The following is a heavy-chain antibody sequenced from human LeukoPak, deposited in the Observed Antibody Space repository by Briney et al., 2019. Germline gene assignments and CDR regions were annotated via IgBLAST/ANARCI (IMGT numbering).Heavy chain of an antibody. CDR3: ARAGGYGLTDY. CDR1: GGSISSSSYY. D-gene: IGHD5-18*01. Sequence: SETLSLTCTVSGGSISSSSYYWGWIRQPPGKGLEWIGSIYYSGSTYYNPSLKSRVTISVDTSKNQFSLKLSSVTAADTAVYYCARAGGYGLTDYWGQGTMVTVSS. CDR2: IYYSGST. V-gene: IGHV4-39*07. J-gene: IGHJ4*02.